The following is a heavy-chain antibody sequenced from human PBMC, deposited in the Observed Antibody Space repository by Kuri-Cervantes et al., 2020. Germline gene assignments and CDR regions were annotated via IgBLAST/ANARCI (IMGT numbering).Heavy chain of an antibody. CDR1: GFTFSDYY. V-gene: IGHV3-11*01. CDR2: ISRSGSSI. CDR3: ARDGYYYYGMDV. Sequence: GESLKISCAASGFTFSDYYMSWIRQAPGKGLEWVSYISRSGSSIYYADSVKGRFTISRDNAKNSVHLQMNSLRAEDTAVYHCARDGYYYYGMDVWGQGTTVTVSS. J-gene: IGHJ6*02.